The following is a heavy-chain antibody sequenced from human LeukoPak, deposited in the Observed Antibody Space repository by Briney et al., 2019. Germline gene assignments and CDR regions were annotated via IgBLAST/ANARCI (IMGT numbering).Heavy chain of an antibody. J-gene: IGHJ4*02. V-gene: IGHV4-34*01. CDR3: ARAPATGYCSGGSCYSDY. Sequence: SETLSLTCAVYGGSFSGYYWSWIRQPPGKGLEWIGEINHSGSTNYNPSLKSRVTISVDTSKNQFSLKLSSVTAADTAVYYCARAPATGYCSGGSCYSDYWGQGTLVTVSS. CDR1: GGSFSGYY. D-gene: IGHD2-15*01. CDR2: INHSGST.